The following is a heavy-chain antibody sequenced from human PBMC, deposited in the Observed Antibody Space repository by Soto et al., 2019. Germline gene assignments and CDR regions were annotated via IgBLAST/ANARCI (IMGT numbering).Heavy chain of an antibody. V-gene: IGHV3-48*03. CDR2: ISKSSIVI. Sequence: GVSLRLSCSASVSTFIRSEIHWVRQAPVNGLEWISYISKSSIVIYYADSLKGRFTISRDNTKNLLYLQMNSLRADDTAVYFCASANLSFYYGIDGWGQGTTVTVSS. CDR3: ASANLSFYYGIDG. J-gene: IGHJ6*02. CDR1: VSTFIRSE.